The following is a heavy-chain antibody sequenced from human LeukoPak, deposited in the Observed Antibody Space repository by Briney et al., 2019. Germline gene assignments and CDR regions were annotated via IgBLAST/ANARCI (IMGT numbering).Heavy chain of an antibody. V-gene: IGHV1-69*13. Sequence: ASVKVSCKASGYTFTSYYMHWVRQAPGQGLEWMGGIIPIFGTANYAQKFQGRVTITADESTSTAYMELSSLRSEDTAVYYCAREKYSSTYYYYYGMGVWGQGTTVTVSS. J-gene: IGHJ6*02. CDR2: IIPIFGTA. D-gene: IGHD6-13*01. CDR3: AREKYSSTYYYYYGMGV. CDR1: GYTFTSYY.